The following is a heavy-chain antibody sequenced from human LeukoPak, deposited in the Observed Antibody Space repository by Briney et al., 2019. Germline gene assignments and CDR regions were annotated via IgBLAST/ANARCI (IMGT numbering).Heavy chain of an antibody. D-gene: IGHD3-3*01. CDR3: ARSSVYDFWSGPSPGWFDP. Sequence: GESLKISCKGSGYSFTSYWIGWVRQMPGKGLEWMGIIYPGDSDTRYSPSFQGQVTISADKSISTAYLQWSSLKASDTAMYYCARSSVYDFWSGPSPGWFDPWGQGTLVTVSS. J-gene: IGHJ5*02. V-gene: IGHV5-51*01. CDR1: GYSFTSYW. CDR2: IYPGDSDT.